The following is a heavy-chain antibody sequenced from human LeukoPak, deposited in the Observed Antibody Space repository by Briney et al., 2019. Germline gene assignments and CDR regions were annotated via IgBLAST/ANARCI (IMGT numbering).Heavy chain of an antibody. CDR1: GFTFSSYA. Sequence: GGSLRLSCAASGFTFSSYAMHWVRQAPGKGLEWVAVISYDGSNKYYADSVKDRFTISRDNSKNTLYLQMNSLRAEDTAVYYCARDQRPHAGWGAFDIWGQGTMVTVSS. CDR3: ARDQRPHAGWGAFDI. D-gene: IGHD3-16*01. CDR2: ISYDGSNK. J-gene: IGHJ3*02. V-gene: IGHV3-30-3*01.